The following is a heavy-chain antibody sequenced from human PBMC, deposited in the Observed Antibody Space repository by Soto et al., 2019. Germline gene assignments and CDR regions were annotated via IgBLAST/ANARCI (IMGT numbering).Heavy chain of an antibody. CDR3: ARVYGSGSYYYYYGMDV. D-gene: IGHD3-10*01. V-gene: IGHV1-3*01. Sequence: ASVKVSCKASGYTFTSYAMHWVRQAPGQRLEWMGWINAGNSNTKYSQKFQGRVTITRDTSASTAYMELSSLRSEDTAVYYCARVYGSGSYYYYYGMDVWGQGTTVTVSS. CDR2: INAGNSNT. CDR1: GYTFTSYA. J-gene: IGHJ6*02.